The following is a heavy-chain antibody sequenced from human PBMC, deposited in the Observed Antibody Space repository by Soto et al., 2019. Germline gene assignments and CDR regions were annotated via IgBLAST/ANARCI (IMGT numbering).Heavy chain of an antibody. CDR3: ARGGGGYSYGYRLTIMDV. J-gene: IGHJ6*03. CDR1: GGSFSGYY. V-gene: IGHV4-34*01. Sequence: SETLSLTCAVYGGSFSGYYWSWIRQPPGKGLEWIGEINHSGSTNYNPSLKSRVTISVDTSKNQFSLKLSSVTAADTAVYYCARGGGGYSYGYRLTIMDVWGKGTTVTVSS. CDR2: INHSGST. D-gene: IGHD5-18*01.